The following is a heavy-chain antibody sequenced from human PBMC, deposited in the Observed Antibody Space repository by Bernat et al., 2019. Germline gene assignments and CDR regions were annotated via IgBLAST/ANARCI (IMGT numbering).Heavy chain of an antibody. D-gene: IGHD2-8*01. J-gene: IGHJ5*02. Sequence: QVQLVQSGAELKKPGASVKVSCKASGYTFTNFDIMWVRQAPGQGLEWMGWISTHNGNTNYAQKVQGRVTVTTDTSTSTAYMELRSLRSDDTAVYYCARGFCTSGNCDDWFDPWGQGTLVTVSS. CDR3: ARGFCTSGNCDDWFDP. CDR1: GYTFTNFD. CDR2: ISTHNGNT. V-gene: IGHV1-18*01.